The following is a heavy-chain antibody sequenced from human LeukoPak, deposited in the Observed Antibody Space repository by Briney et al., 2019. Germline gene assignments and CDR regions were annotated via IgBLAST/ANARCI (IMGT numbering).Heavy chain of an antibody. CDR1: GGTFSSYA. CDR3: ARDQKVRYGLDV. J-gene: IGHJ6*02. V-gene: IGHV1-69*04. D-gene: IGHD3-10*01. CDR2: IIPIFGIA. Sequence: SVKVSCKASGGTFSSYAISWVRQAPGQGLEWMGRIIPIFGIANYAQKFQGRVTITADKSTSTAYMELSSLRSEDTAVYYCARDQKVRYGLDVRGQGTTVTVSS.